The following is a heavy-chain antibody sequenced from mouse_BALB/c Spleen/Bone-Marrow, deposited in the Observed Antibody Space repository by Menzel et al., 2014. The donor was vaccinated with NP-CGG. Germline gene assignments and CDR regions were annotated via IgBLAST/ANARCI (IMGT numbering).Heavy chain of an antibody. CDR2: FAPGSGNT. V-gene: IGHV1S41*01. D-gene: IGHD2-4*01. Sequence: DLVKPAVSVKLSCKASGYTFTSYWINWIKQRPGQGLEWIGRFAPGSGNTYYNEMFNGKATLTVDTSSTAAYIQLRSLSSEDSAVYFCARDRSTVITTWYSDVWGAATTIAVSS. J-gene: IGHJ1*01. CDR1: GYTFTSYW. CDR3: ARDRSTVITTWYSDV.